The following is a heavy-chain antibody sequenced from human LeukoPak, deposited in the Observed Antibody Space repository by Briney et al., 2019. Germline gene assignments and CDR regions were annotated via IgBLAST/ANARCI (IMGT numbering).Heavy chain of an antibody. V-gene: IGHV4-59*08. J-gene: IGHJ4*02. CDR3: ARHAYYYDSSGYLPYYFDY. CDR2: IYYSGSP. D-gene: IGHD3-22*01. CDR1: GGSISSYY. Sequence: SVTLSLTCTVSGGSISSYYWSWIRQPPGKGVEWVGYIYYSGSPNYNPSLKSRVTISVDTSKNQFSLKLSSVTAADTAVYYCARHAYYYDSSGYLPYYFDYWGQGTLVTVSS.